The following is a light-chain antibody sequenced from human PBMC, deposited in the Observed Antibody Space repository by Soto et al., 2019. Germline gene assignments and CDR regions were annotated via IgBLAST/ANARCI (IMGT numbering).Light chain of an antibody. V-gene: IGKV1-39*01. CDR1: QSISSY. J-gene: IGKJ5*01. CDR3: QQSYSTQIT. CDR2: AAS. Sequence: DIQMTKSPSPLSASVGDRVTITCRASQSISSYLNWYQQKPGKAPKLMIYAASSLQSGVPSRFSGSGSGTDFTLTISSLKPEDFATYYCQQSYSTQITFGQGTRLEIK.